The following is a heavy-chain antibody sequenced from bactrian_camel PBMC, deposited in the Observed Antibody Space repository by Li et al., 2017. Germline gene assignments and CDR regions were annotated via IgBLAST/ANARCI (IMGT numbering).Heavy chain of an antibody. V-gene: IGHV3S31*01. Sequence: VQLVESGGDLVLPGGSLRLSCEVSGDSSSRYYMAWFRQARGKEREGVAAIDNAGATTYTYSVQDRFTISKDNVKNTLYLQMNSLKPEDTAMYYCAAGGTVKADLPHLLPATWYNYWGQGTQVTVS. J-gene: IGHJ4*01. CDR2: IDNAGATT. CDR1: GDSSSRYY. CDR3: AAGGTVKADLPHLLPATWYNY. D-gene: IGHD5*01.